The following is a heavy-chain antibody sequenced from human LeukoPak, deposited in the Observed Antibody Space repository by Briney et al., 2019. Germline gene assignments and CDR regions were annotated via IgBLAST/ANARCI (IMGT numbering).Heavy chain of an antibody. V-gene: IGHV3-7*01. CDR3: ARDGGYSYGYYYYGMDV. D-gene: IGHD5-18*01. J-gene: IGHJ6*02. CDR2: IKRDGSEK. Sequence: GGSLRLSCAASGFTFSSYWMSWVRQAPGKGLEWVANIKRDGSEKYYVDSVKGRFTISRDNAKNSLYLQMNSLRAEDTAVYYCARDGGYSYGYYYYGMDVWGQGTTVTVSS. CDR1: GFTFSSYW.